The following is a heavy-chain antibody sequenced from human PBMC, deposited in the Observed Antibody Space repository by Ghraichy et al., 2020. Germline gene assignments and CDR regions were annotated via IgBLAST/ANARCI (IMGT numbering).Heavy chain of an antibody. J-gene: IGHJ4*02. CDR2: ISYDGSNK. CDR3: ARKDDFWSGHELDY. Sequence: GGSLRLSCASSGFTFSSYAMHWVRQAPGKGLEWVAVISYDGSNKYYADSVKGRFTISRDNSKNTLYLQMNSLRAEDTAVYYCARKDDFWSGHELDYWGQGTLVTVSS. D-gene: IGHD3-3*01. V-gene: IGHV3-30*04. CDR1: GFTFSSYA.